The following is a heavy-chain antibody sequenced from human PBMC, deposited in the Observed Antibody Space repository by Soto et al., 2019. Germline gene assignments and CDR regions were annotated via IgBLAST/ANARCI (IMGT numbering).Heavy chain of an antibody. V-gene: IGHV4-59*01. J-gene: IGHJ4*02. CDR3: AKDIGQPLLYGFGS. Sequence: PSATLSLTCTVSDDSISSYSWSWIRQPPGKGLESMRYASATGSTDCIPSLRSRHTISIDTPKIQCFLNLRSVTAADTAVYYCAKDIGQPLLYGFGSRGQGALVTVS. D-gene: IGHD2-15*01. CDR1: DDSISSYS. CDR2: ASATGST.